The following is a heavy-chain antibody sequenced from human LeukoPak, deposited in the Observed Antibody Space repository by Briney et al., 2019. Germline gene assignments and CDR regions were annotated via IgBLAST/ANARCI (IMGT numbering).Heavy chain of an antibody. D-gene: IGHD6-13*01. CDR3: ARVRWVGQQLVPLYYFDY. V-gene: IGHV4-59*01. Sequence: PSETLSLTCTVSGVSISSYYWSWIRQPPGKGLEWIGYIYYSGSTNYNPSLKSRVTISLDTSKNQFSLKLSSVTTADTAVYYCARVRWVGQQLVPLYYFDYWGQGTLVTVSS. J-gene: IGHJ4*02. CDR2: IYYSGST. CDR1: GVSISSYY.